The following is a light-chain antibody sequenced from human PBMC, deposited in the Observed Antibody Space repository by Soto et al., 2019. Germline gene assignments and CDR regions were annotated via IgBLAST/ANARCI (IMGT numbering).Light chain of an antibody. CDR2: DVT. V-gene: IGLV2-14*01. Sequence: QSALTQPASVSGSPGQWITISCTGTSSDIGGYNYVSWYQQHPGKAPKLMIYDVTTRPSGVSNRFSGSKSGNTASLTISGLQAEDEADYYCSSYSSSSTAYVFGSGTKLTVL. CDR3: SSYSSSSTAYV. J-gene: IGLJ1*01. CDR1: SSDIGGYNY.